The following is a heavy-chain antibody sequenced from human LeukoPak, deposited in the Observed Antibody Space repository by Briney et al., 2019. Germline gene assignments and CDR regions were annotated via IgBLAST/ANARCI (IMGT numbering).Heavy chain of an antibody. CDR1: GFTFSTYW. V-gene: IGHV3-7*03. Sequence: PGGSLRLSCAASGFTFSTYWMNWVRQAPGKGLEWVANIKQDGSEKYYVDSVKGRFTLSRDSVKNSLYLQMNSLRAEDTAVYYCARAEWSNWYFDLWGRGTLVTVSS. J-gene: IGHJ2*01. D-gene: IGHD3-3*01. CDR3: ARAEWSNWYFDL. CDR2: IKQDGSEK.